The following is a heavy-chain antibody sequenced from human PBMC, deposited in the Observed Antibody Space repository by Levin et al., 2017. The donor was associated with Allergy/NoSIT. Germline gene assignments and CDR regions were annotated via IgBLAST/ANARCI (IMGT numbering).Heavy chain of an antibody. Sequence: GESLKISCTVSGFIFRDYAISWVRQAPGKGLEWVAFFRNKEYGEKTQYAASVQGRFTIPRDDSTGIAYLQMNSLTIEDTAVYYCIRGYSGYYAEYFYHWGQGTVVTVSS. D-gene: IGHD3-22*01. J-gene: IGHJ1*01. CDR1: GFIFRDYA. CDR2: FRNKEYGEKT. V-gene: IGHV3-49*04. CDR3: IRGYSGYYAEYFYH.